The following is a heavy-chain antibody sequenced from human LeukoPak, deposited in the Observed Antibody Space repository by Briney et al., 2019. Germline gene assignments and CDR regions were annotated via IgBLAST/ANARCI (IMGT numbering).Heavy chain of an antibody. V-gene: IGHV5-51*01. CDR1: GYSFTSYW. CDR3: ARLPNSGSYYGMDY. D-gene: IGHD1-26*01. J-gene: IGHJ4*02. Sequence: RLGESLKISCKRSGYSFTSYWIGGVRQMPGKGLEWMGIIYPGDSDTRYSPSFQGQVTISADKSISTAYLQWSSLKASDTAMYYCARLPNSGSYYGMDYWGQGTLVTVSS. CDR2: IYPGDSDT.